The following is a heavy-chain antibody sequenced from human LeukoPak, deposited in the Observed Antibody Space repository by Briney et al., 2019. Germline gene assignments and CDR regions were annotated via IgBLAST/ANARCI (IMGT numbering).Heavy chain of an antibody. V-gene: IGHV4-59*01. J-gene: IGHJ3*02. Sequence: PSETLSLTCTVSGGSISSYYWSWIRQPPGKGLEWIGYIYYSGTTNYNPSLKSRLTISVDTSKNQFSLKLSSVTAADTAVYYCARSYDSSGYYPQGAFDIWGQGTMVTVSS. CDR2: IYYSGTT. CDR3: ARSYDSSGYYPQGAFDI. D-gene: IGHD3-22*01. CDR1: GGSISSYY.